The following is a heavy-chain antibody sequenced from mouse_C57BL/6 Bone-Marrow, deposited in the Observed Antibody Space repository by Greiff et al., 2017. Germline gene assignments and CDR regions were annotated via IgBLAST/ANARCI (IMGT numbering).Heavy chain of an antibody. CDR1: GYTFTDYE. D-gene: IGHD2-4*01. CDR2: IDPETGGT. V-gene: IGHV1-15*01. CDR3: TREGIYYDYDGGGPAWFAY. J-gene: IGHJ3*01. Sequence: VQLVESGAELVRPGASVTLSCKASGYTFTDYEMHWVKQTPVHGLEWIGAIDPETGGTAYNQKFKGKAILTADKSSSTAYMELRSLTSEDSAVYYCTREGIYYDYDGGGPAWFAYWGQGTLVTVSA.